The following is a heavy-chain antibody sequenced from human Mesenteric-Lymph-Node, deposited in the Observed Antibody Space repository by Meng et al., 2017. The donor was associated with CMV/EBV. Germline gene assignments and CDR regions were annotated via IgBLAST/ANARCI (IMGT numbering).Heavy chain of an antibody. D-gene: IGHD4-17*01. Sequence: GESLKISCTTSGFTFGDYDMSWVRQAPGKGLEWVGFIRSKAYGGTTQYAASVKGRFSLSRDDSKSIAYLQMNSLKIEDTAVYYCTRHGAYGDRFDTWGQGTMVTVSS. J-gene: IGHJ5*01. CDR2: IRSKAYGGTT. CDR3: TRHGAYGDRFDT. V-gene: IGHV3-49*04. CDR1: GFTFGDYD.